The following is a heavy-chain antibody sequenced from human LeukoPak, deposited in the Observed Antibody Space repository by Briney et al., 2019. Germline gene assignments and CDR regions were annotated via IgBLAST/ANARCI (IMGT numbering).Heavy chain of an antibody. D-gene: IGHD3-3*01. CDR1: GFTFSSYA. CDR3: AKGGDFGVVIIDYYFDY. CDR2: ISYDGSNK. J-gene: IGHJ4*02. V-gene: IGHV3-30-3*01. Sequence: GGSLRLSCAASGFTFSSYAMHWVRQAPGKGLEWVAVISYDGSNKYYADSVKGRFTISRDNSKNTLYLQMNSLRAEDTAVYYCAKGGDFGVVIIDYYFDYWGQGTLVTVSS.